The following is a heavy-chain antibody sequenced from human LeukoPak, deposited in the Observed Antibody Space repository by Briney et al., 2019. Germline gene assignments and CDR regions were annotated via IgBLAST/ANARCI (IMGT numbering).Heavy chain of an antibody. CDR1: GGSVSMSTYC. CDR3: ARWVATPRGYFDY. D-gene: IGHD5-12*01. Sequence: PSETLSLTCSVSGGSVSMSTYCWGWTRQPPGKGLEWIGNIHYRGSTYYNPSLKSRVTISADTSENQFSLKLNSVTAADTAVYYCARWVATPRGYFDYWGQGTLVTVSS. CDR2: IHYRGST. V-gene: IGHV4-39*01. J-gene: IGHJ4*02.